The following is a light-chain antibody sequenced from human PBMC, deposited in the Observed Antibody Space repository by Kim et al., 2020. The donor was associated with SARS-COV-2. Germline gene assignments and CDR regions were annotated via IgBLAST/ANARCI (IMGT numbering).Light chain of an antibody. CDR2: DVF. J-gene: IGLJ1*01. CDR3: TSYRNSGYV. CDR1: SSDVGGYNY. Sequence: QSALTQPASVSVSPGQSITISCTGTSSDVGGYNYVSWYQQSSGKAPKLMIYDVFKRPSGVPNRFSGSKSGNTASLTISGLQAEDEADYYCTSYRNSGYVFGTGTKVTVL. V-gene: IGLV2-14*03.